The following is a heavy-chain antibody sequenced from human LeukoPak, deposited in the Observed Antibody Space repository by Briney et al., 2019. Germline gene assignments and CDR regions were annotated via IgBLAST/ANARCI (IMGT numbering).Heavy chain of an antibody. CDR2: INWNGGNT. D-gene: IGHD5-18*01. CDR3: ARDLSSRGYTYGTPAFTFDI. Sequence: GGSLRLSCAASGFTFDDYGMSWVRQAPGKGLEWVSGINWNGGNTGYADSLKGRFTISRDNAKNSLSLLMNSLRAEDTAVYYCARDLSSRGYTYGTPAFTFDIWGQGTMVTVSS. J-gene: IGHJ3*02. V-gene: IGHV3-20*04. CDR1: GFTFDDYG.